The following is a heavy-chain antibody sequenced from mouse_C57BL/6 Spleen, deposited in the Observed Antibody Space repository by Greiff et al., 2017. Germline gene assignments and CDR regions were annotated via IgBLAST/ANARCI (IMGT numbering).Heavy chain of an antibody. Sequence: QVQLQQPGAELVRPGSSVKLSCKASGYTFTSYWMHWVKQRPIQGLEWIGNIDPSDSETHYNQKFKDKATLTVDKSSSPAYMQLSSLTSEDSAVYYCARSGRSPYYLDYWGQGTTLTVSS. CDR2: IDPSDSET. CDR1: GYTFTSYW. J-gene: IGHJ2*01. V-gene: IGHV1-52*01. CDR3: ARSGRSPYYLDY. D-gene: IGHD3-1*01.